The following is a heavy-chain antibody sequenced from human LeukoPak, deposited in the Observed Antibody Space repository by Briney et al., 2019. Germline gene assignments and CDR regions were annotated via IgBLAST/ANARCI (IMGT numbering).Heavy chain of an antibody. CDR2: ISGSGGST. CDR3: AKDTAVAGTSDY. D-gene: IGHD6-19*01. V-gene: IGHV3-23*01. J-gene: IGHJ4*02. CDR1: GFTVSSNY. Sequence: PGGSLRLSCAASGFTVSSNYMSWVRQAPGKGLEWVSAISGSGGSTYYADSVKGRFTISRDNSKNTLYLQMNSLRAEDTAVYYCAKDTAVAGTSDYWGQGTLVTVSS.